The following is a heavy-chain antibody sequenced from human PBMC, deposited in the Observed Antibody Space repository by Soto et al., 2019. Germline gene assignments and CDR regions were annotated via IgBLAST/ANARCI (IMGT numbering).Heavy chain of an antibody. J-gene: IGHJ3*02. CDR3: VSGDGDLDYYDSSGYFYHAFDI. D-gene: IGHD3-22*01. V-gene: IGHV1-69*01. CDR2: IIPIFGTA. CDR1: GGTFSSYA. Sequence: QVQLVQSGAEVKKPGSSVKVSCKASGGTFSSYAISWVRQAPGQGLEWMGGIIPIFGTANYAQKFQGRVTSTADESMSTAYMELSSLRSEDMAVYYCVSGDGDLDYYDSSGYFYHAFDIWGQGTMVTVSS.